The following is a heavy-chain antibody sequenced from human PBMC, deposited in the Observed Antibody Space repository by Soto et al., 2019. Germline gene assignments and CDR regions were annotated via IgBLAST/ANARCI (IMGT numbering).Heavy chain of an antibody. D-gene: IGHD1-26*01. Sequence: QVQLVESGGGVVQPGRSLRLSCAASGFTFSSYGMHWVRQAPGKGLEWVAVISYAGSKKYYADSVKGRFTISRDNSKNTLYLEMNSLRAEDTGVYYCAKDRITYSGSYPYYFGYWGQGTLVTVSS. V-gene: IGHV3-30*18. CDR3: AKDRITYSGSYPYYFGY. CDR2: ISYAGSKK. CDR1: GFTFSSYG. J-gene: IGHJ4*02.